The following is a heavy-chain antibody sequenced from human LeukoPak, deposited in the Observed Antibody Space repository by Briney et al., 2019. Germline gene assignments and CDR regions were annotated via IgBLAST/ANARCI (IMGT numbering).Heavy chain of an antibody. J-gene: IGHJ6*02. CDR1: GFTFDDYA. Sequence: GRSLRLSCAASGFTFDDYAMPWVRHAPGKGLEWVSGISWNSGSIGYADPVKGRFTISRDNAKNSLYLQMNSLRAEDTALYYCAKDMGSGIRFYYYGMDVWGQGTTVTVSS. CDR2: ISWNSGSI. V-gene: IGHV3-9*01. D-gene: IGHD2-21*02. CDR3: AKDMGSGIRFYYYGMDV.